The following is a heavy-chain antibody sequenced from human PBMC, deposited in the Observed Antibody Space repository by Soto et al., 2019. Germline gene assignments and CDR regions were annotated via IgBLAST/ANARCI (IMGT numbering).Heavy chain of an antibody. V-gene: IGHV1-69*13. CDR1: GGTFSSSA. Sequence: SVKVSCKASGGTFSSSAISWVRQAPGQGLEWLGGIIPILGTANYAQKFQGRVTITADESTSTPYMELSSLRSEDPAVYYCSRDISGTFYYWGQGTLVSVSS. CDR2: IIPILGTA. J-gene: IGHJ4*02. CDR3: SRDISGTFYY. D-gene: IGHD6-19*01.